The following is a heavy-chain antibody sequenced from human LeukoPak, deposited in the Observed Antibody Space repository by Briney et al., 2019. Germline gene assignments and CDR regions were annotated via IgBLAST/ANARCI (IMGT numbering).Heavy chain of an antibody. V-gene: IGHV4-34*01. CDR2: INHSGST. Sequence: SETLSLTCAVYGGSFSGYYWSWIRQPPGKGLEWIGEINHSGSTNHNPSLKSRVTISVDTSKNQFSLKLSSVTAADTAVYYCARTNPLGYCSGGSCYHLRFPKYFQHWGQGTLVTVSS. CDR3: ARTNPLGYCSGGSCYHLRFPKYFQH. CDR1: GGSFSGYY. J-gene: IGHJ1*01. D-gene: IGHD2-15*01.